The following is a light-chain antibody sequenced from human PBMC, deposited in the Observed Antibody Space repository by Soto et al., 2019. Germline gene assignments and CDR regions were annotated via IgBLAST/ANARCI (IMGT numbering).Light chain of an antibody. Sequence: DIQMTQSPSTLSGSVGDRVTITCRASQTISSWLAWYQQKPGKAPKLLSYKASTLKSGVPSRFSGSGSGTECTLTISSLQPDDFATYYCQHYNSYSEAFGQGTKVELK. CDR3: QHYNSYSEA. V-gene: IGKV1-5*03. CDR2: KAS. CDR1: QTISSW. J-gene: IGKJ1*01.